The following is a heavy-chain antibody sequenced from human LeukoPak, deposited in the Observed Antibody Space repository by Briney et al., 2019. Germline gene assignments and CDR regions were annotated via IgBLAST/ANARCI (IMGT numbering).Heavy chain of an antibody. J-gene: IGHJ4*02. D-gene: IGHD3-10*01. Sequence: GGSLRLSCSASQFTFSYYAMTWVRQAPGEGLEWVSGISGNGDYIYYADSVKGRFTISRDNSKNTLYLQLNSLRVEDTAVYYCAKEIYAYGSRGFDYWGQGTLVTVSS. V-gene: IGHV3-23*01. CDR2: ISGNGDYI. CDR3: AKEIYAYGSRGFDY. CDR1: QFTFSYYA.